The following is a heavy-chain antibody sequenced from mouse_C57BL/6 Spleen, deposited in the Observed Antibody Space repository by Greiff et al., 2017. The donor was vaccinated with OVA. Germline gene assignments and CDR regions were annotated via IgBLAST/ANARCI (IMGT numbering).Heavy chain of an antibody. D-gene: IGHD1-1*01. J-gene: IGHJ1*03. V-gene: IGHV1-15*01. CDR3: TRSRLPYGSSYVAWYFDV. CDR2: IDPETGGT. Sequence: VKLMESGAELVRPGASVTLSCKASGYTFTDYEMHWVKQTPVHGLEWIGAIDPETGGTAYNQKFKGKAILTADKSSSTAYMELRSLTSEDSAVYYCTRSRLPYGSSYVAWYFDVWGTGTTVTVSS. CDR1: GYTFTDYE.